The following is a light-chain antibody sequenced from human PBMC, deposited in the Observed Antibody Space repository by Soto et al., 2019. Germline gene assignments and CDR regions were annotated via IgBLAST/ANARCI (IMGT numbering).Light chain of an antibody. Sequence: DIQMTQSPFSLSASVGDKVIITCRASQSIRNYLNWYQQKPGKAPNLLLYSASSLLSGVPSRFSGSGSGTDFTLTISSLQPEDFATYYCQQSYGAPLTFGGGTKVDIK. J-gene: IGKJ4*01. CDR3: QQSYGAPLT. CDR2: SAS. CDR1: QSIRNY. V-gene: IGKV1-39*01.